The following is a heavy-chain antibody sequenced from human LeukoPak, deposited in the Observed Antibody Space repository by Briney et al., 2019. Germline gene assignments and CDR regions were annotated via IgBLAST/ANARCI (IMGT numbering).Heavy chain of an antibody. J-gene: IGHJ4*02. V-gene: IGHV3-7*03. CDR2: IKQDGSDK. Sequence: GGSLRLSCAASGFTFSSCWRSGVGQAPGKGREGVANIKQDGSDKYYVDSVKGRFTISRDNAKNSLYLQINSLRAEDTAVYYCARKTVVGSYFDYWGQGTPVTVSS. D-gene: IGHD4-23*01. CDR1: GFTFSSCW. CDR3: ARKTVVGSYFDY.